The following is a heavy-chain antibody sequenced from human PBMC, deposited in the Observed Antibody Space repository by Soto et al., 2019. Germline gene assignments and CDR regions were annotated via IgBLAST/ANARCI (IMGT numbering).Heavy chain of an antibody. CDR2: IIGRGGST. D-gene: IGHD4-17*01. CDR1: GFTFSSYS. J-gene: IGHJ6*02. Sequence: GGSLSLSCAASGFTFSSYSISWVRQAAGKGLGWVSSIIGRGGSTYYADSGKGRLTICRDNSRNTLYMRANSLRAEETAVYYCVKARIPRDYVYYGMDAWGQGTTVTVSS. CDR3: VKARIPRDYVYYGMDA. V-gene: IGHV3-23*01.